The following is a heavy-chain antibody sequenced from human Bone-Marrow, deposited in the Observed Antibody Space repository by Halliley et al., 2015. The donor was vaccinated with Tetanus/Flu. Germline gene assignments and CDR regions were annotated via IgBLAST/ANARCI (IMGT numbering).Heavy chain of an antibody. J-gene: IGHJ4*02. D-gene: IGHD4-4*01. CDR2: VYGSGST. V-gene: IGHV4-61*01. CDR3: ARGDYSLYSFDN. CDR1: GGSVRSISTFY. Sequence: TLSLTCTVSGGSVRSISTFYWSWIRQAPGKGLEWIGHVYGSGSTSYNPSLQSRVTLSVDSPKNHFSLKLNSVTAADTAVYYCARGDYSLYSFDNWGQGALITVSS.